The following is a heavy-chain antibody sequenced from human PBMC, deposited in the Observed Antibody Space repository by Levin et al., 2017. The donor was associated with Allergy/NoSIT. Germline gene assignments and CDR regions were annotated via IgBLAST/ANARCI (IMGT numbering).Heavy chain of an antibody. CDR1: GFTFSSYA. CDR3: AKLFDASAPFDY. Sequence: ETLSLTCAASGFTFSSYAMSWVRQAPGKGLEWVSAISGSGGNTYYADSVKGRFTISRDNSKITLYLQMNSLRAEDTAVYYCAKLFDASAPFDYWGQGTLVTVSS. J-gene: IGHJ4*02. CDR2: ISGSGGNT. V-gene: IGHV3-23*01.